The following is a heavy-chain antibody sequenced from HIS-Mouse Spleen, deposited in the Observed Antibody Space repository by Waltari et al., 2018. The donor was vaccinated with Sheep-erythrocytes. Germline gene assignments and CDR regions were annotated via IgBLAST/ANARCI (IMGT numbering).Heavy chain of an antibody. CDR2: ISGNSGSI. V-gene: IGHV3-9*01. CDR3: AKGAFDI. Sequence: EVQLVESGGGLVQPGRSLRLSCAASGFTFDDYAMHWVRQAPGKGVEWVSGISGNSGSIGYADSVKGRFTISRDNAKNSLYLQMNSLRAEDTALYYCAKGAFDIWGQGTMVTVSS. CDR1: GFTFDDYA. J-gene: IGHJ3*02.